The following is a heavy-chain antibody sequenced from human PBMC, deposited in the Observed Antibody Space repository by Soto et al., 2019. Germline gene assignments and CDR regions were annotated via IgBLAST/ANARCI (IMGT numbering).Heavy chain of an antibody. CDR3: AKDIDRGGDNYPPFDH. Sequence: EVQLLESGGGLVQPGGSLRISCAASGLIFGDYAMSWVRQAPGKGLVWVSSISGSGDAAYYADSAKGRFTISRDNFKNTVFLKRSSLRVEDTAFYYCAKDIDRGGDNYPPFDHWGQGALVTVSS. V-gene: IGHV3-23*01. J-gene: IGHJ4*02. D-gene: IGHD2-21*02. CDR2: ISGSGDAA. CDR1: GLIFGDYA.